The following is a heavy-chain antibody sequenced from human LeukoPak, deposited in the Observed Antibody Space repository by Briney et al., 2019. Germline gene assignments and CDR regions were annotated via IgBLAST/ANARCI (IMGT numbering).Heavy chain of an antibody. V-gene: IGHV4-61*02. Sequence: SETLSLTCTVSGGSISSGSYYWSWIRQPAGKGLEWIGRIYTSGSTNYNPSLKSRVTISVDTSENQFSLKLSSVTAADTAVYYCASDHAFDIWGQGTVVAVSS. CDR1: GGSISSGSYY. CDR3: ASDHAFDI. J-gene: IGHJ3*02. CDR2: IYTSGST.